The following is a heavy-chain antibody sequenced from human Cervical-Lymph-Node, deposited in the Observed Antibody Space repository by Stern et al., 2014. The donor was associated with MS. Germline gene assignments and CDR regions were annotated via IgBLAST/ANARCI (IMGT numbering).Heavy chain of an antibody. V-gene: IGHV4-31*03. CDR1: GASISTVGYY. J-gene: IGHJ4*02. D-gene: IGHD3-16*01. Sequence: VQLVESGPGLVKPSQTLSLTCTVSGASISTVGYYWRWIRQHPGKGLEWIAYISYIGTTYYNPSLKSRVSISADTSKNQFSLNLTSVTAADTALYYCARSDRLWGSFDYWGQGTLVAVSA. CDR3: ARSDRLWGSFDY. CDR2: ISYIGTT.